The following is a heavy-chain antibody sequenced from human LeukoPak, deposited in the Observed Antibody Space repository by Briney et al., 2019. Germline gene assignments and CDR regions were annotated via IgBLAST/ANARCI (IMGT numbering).Heavy chain of an antibody. Sequence: ASVKVSCKASGYTFTSYYMHWVRQAPGQGLEWMGIINPSGGSTSYAQKFQGRVTMTRDTSTSTVYMELSSLRSENTAVYYCARAGSGYEIAGYWGQGTLVTVSS. CDR1: GYTFTSYY. J-gene: IGHJ4*02. CDR3: ARAGSGYEIAGY. D-gene: IGHD5-12*01. CDR2: INPSGGST. V-gene: IGHV1-46*01.